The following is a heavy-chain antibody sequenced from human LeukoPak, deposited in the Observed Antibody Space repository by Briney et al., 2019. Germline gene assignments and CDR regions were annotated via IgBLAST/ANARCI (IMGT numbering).Heavy chain of an antibody. J-gene: IGHJ4*02. CDR1: GYTFTSYY. Sequence: ASVKVSCKASGYTFTSYYMHWVRQAPGQGLEWMGIINPSGGSTSYAQKFQGRVIMTRDMSTSTVYMELSRLRSEHTAVYYCARDPAVSTVTTSDYWGQGTLVTVSS. CDR2: INPSGGST. V-gene: IGHV1-46*01. D-gene: IGHD4-17*01. CDR3: ARDPAVSTVTTSDY.